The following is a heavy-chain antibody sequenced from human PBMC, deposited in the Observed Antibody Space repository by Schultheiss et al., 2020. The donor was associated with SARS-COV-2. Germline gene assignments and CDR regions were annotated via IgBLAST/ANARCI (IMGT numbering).Heavy chain of an antibody. D-gene: IGHD2-2*01. CDR3: ARGRFDIVVVPAAGYMDV. CDR2: IYYSGST. CDR1: GGSINSGGYY. Sequence: SQTLSLTCTVSGGSINSGGYYWGWIRQPPGKGLEWIGSIYYSGSTYYNPSLKSRVTISVDTSKNQFSLKLSSVTAADTAVYYCARGRFDIVVVPAAGYMDVWGKGTTVTVSS. J-gene: IGHJ6*03. V-gene: IGHV4-39*07.